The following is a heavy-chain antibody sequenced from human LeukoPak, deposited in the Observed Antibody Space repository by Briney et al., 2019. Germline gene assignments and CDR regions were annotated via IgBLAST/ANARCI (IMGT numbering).Heavy chain of an antibody. Sequence: GESLRLSCAAAGFTVSSNYMSWVRQAPGKGLEWVSVIYSGGSTYYADSVKGRFTISRDNSKNTLYLQMNSLRAEDTAVYYCASCYISSWYRAFHIWVQGAMVTVSS. CDR3: ASCYISSWYRAFHI. D-gene: IGHD6-13*01. CDR1: GFTVSSNY. CDR2: IYSGGST. V-gene: IGHV3-66*02. J-gene: IGHJ3*02.